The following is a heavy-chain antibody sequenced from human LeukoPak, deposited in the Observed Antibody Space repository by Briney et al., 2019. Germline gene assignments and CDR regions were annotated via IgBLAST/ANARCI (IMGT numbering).Heavy chain of an antibody. Sequence: ASVKVSCKASGYTFTGYYMHWVRQAPGQGLEWMGRIIPNSGGTNYAQKFQGRVTMTRDTSISTAYMELSRLRSDDTAVYYCAGARCSGGSCSCDYWGQGTLVTVSS. V-gene: IGHV1-2*06. D-gene: IGHD2-15*01. J-gene: IGHJ4*02. CDR2: IIPNSGGT. CDR1: GYTFTGYY. CDR3: AGARCSGGSCSCDY.